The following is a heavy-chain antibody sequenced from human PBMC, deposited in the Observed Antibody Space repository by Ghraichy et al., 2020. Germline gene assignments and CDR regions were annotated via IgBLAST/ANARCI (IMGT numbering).Heavy chain of an antibody. CDR1: GFTFSSYA. V-gene: IGHV3-23*01. J-gene: IGHJ4*02. CDR3: AKVEGSAVRGVIKYYFDY. CDR2: ISGSGGST. D-gene: IGHD3-10*01. Sequence: GGSLRLSCAASGFTFSSYAMSWVRQAPGKGLEWVSAISGSGGSTYYADSVKGRFTISRDNSKNTLYLQMNSLRAEDTAVYYCAKVEGSAVRGVIKYYFDYWGQGTLVTVSS.